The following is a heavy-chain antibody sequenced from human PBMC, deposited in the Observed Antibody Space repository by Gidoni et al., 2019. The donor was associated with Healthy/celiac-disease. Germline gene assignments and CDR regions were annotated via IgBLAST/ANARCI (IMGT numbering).Heavy chain of an antibody. D-gene: IGHD1-20*01. J-gene: IGHJ3*02. Sequence: EVQLLESGGGLVQPGGSLRLSCAASGFPFSSYAMSWVRRAPGQGVGGVSAISGSGGSTYYSDSVKGRFTISRDNSKNTLYLQMNSLRAEDTAVYYCALRYNFYAFDIWGQGTMVTVSS. V-gene: IGHV3-23*01. CDR3: ALRYNFYAFDI. CDR1: GFPFSSYA. CDR2: ISGSGGST.